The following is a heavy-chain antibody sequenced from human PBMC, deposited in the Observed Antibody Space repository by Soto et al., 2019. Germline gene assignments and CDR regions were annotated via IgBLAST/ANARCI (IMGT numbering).Heavy chain of an antibody. D-gene: IGHD2-15*01. J-gene: IGHJ5*02. CDR1: GGSLSSYY. CDR3: ARLGPLPNILVGDWFDP. V-gene: IGHV4-59*08. Sequence: SEGLSLTCSVAGGSLSSYYCSWIRQPPGKGLEWIGYIYYSGNTNYNPSLKSRVTISVDTSKNQFSLKLSSVTAADTAVYYCARLGPLPNILVGDWFDPCGHGTLVTLSS. CDR2: IYYSGNT.